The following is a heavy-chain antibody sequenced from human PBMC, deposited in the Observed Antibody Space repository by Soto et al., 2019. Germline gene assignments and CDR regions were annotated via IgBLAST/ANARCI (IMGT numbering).Heavy chain of an antibody. CDR2: IKSKTEGGTT. Sequence: GGSLRLSCAASGFTFSNAWMNWVRQAPGKGLEWVGRIKSKTEGGTTDYAAPVKGRFTISRDDSNNTLYLQMNSLKTEDTSVYYCTTGYNWNYFDYWGQGTLVTVSS. D-gene: IGHD1-20*01. J-gene: IGHJ4*02. CDR3: TTGYNWNYFDY. CDR1: GFTFSNAW. V-gene: IGHV3-15*07.